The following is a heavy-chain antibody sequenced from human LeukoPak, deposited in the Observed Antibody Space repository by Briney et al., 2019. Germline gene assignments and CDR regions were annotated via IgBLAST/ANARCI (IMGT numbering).Heavy chain of an antibody. CDR1: GFTFSSYS. Sequence: GGSLRLSCAASGFTFSSYSMNWVRQAPGKGLEWVSDISSSSSHIIYIDSVKGRFTISRDNAKTSLYLQMNSLRAEDTAVYYCARRYCSSTSFYAFDIWGQGTMVTVSS. CDR3: ARRYCSSTSFYAFDI. D-gene: IGHD2-2*01. V-gene: IGHV3-21*01. CDR2: ISSSSSHI. J-gene: IGHJ3*02.